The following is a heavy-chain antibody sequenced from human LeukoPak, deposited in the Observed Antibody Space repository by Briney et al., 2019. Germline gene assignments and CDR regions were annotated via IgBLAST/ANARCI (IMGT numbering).Heavy chain of an antibody. CDR1: GGSFSGYY. J-gene: IGHJ4*02. V-gene: IGHV4-34*01. D-gene: IGHD1-26*01. Sequence: SETLSLTXAVYGGSFSGYYWSWIRQPPGKGLEWIGKINHSGSTNYNPSLKSRVTISVDTSKNQFSLKLSSVTAADTAVYYCATVENSGSLRDYWGQGTLVTVSS. CDR3: ATVENSGSLRDY. CDR2: INHSGST.